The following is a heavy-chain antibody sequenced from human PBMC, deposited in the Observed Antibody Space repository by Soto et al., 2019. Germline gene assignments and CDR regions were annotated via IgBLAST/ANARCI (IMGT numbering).Heavy chain of an antibody. J-gene: IGHJ4*02. CDR2: ISWNSGSI. CDR3: AKDIIRYYDYIWGSYPDY. CDR1: GFTFDDYA. Sequence: GGSLRLSCAASGFTFDDYAMHWVRQAPGKGLEWVSGISWNSGSIGYANSVKGRFTISRDNAKNSLYLQMNGLRAEDTALYYCAKDIIRYYDYIWGSYPDYWGQGTLVTVSS. D-gene: IGHD3-16*01. V-gene: IGHV3-9*01.